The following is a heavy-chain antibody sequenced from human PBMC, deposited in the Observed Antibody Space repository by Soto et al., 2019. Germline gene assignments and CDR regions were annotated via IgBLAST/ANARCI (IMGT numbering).Heavy chain of an antibody. Sequence: GSLRLSCAASGFTFSSYSRNWVRQAPGKGLEWVSSISSSSSYIYYADSVKGRFTISRDNAKNSLYLQMNSLRAEDTAVYYCARVDYYDSSGYQENYYYYGMDVWGQGTTVTVSS. D-gene: IGHD3-22*01. CDR1: GFTFSSYS. CDR3: ARVDYYDSSGYQENYYYYGMDV. J-gene: IGHJ6*02. V-gene: IGHV3-21*01. CDR2: ISSSSSYI.